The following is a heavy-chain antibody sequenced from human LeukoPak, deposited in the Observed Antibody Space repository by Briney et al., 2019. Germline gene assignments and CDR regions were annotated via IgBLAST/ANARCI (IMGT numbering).Heavy chain of an antibody. CDR2: IYYSGST. D-gene: IGHD5-12*01. J-gene: IGHJ3*02. CDR1: GGSISSGGYY. V-gene: IGHV4-31*03. Sequence: SETLSLTCTVSGGSISSGGYYWSWIRQHPGKGLEWIGYIYYSGSTYYNPSLKSRVTISVDRSKNQFSLKLSSVTAADTAVYYCARGYSGYASDAFDIWGQGTMVTVSS. CDR3: ARGYSGYASDAFDI.